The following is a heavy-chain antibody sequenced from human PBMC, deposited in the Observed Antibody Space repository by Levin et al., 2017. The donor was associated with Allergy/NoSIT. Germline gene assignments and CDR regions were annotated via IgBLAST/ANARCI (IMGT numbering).Heavy chain of an antibody. CDR2: MNPNSGNT. J-gene: IGHJ5*02. V-gene: IGHV1-8*01. Sequence: ASVKVSCKASGYTFTSYDINWVRQATGQGLEWMGWMNPNSGNTGYAQKFQGRVTMTRNTSISTAYMELSSLRSEDTAVYYCARGAGSTVTTRYNWFDPWGQGTLVTVSS. CDR3: ARGAGSTVTTRYNWFDP. CDR1: GYTFTSYD. D-gene: IGHD4-11*01.